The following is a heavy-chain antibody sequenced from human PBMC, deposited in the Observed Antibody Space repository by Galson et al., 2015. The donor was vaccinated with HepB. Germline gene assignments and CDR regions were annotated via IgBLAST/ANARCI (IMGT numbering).Heavy chain of an antibody. D-gene: IGHD1-26*01. J-gene: IGHJ4*02. CDR2: IYSGGST. CDR1: GFTVSSNY. CDR3: ARWEKWGSSFDY. Sequence: SLRLSCAASGFTVSSNYMSWVRQAPGKGLEWVSVIYSGGSTYYADSVKGRFTISRDNSKNTLYLQMNSLRAEDTAVYYCARWEKWGSSFDYWGQGTLVTVSS. V-gene: IGHV3-53*01.